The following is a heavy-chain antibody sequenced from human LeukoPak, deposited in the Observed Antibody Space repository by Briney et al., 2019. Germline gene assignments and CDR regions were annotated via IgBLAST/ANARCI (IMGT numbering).Heavy chain of an antibody. J-gene: IGHJ4*02. CDR1: GGSFSGYY. V-gene: IGHV4-34*01. D-gene: IGHD3-22*01. CDR3: ARGTKWPYYYDSSGLDY. Sequence: SETLSLTCAVYGGSFSGYYWSWIRQPPRKGLEWIGEINHSGSTNYNPSLKSRVTISVDTSKNQFSLKLSSVTAADTAVYYCARGTKWPYYYDSSGLDYWGQGTLVTVSS. CDR2: INHSGST.